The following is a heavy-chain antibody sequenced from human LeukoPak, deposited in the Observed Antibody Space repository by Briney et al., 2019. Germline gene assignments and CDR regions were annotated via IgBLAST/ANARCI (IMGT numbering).Heavy chain of an antibody. CDR2: INSDGSST. CDR3: ARLRAVASASFDF. J-gene: IGHJ3*01. CDR1: GFTFSSYW. D-gene: IGHD6-19*01. V-gene: IGHV3-74*01. Sequence: GGSLRLSCAASGFTFSSYWMEWVRLTPGKGLVWISRINSDGSSTTYADSVKGRFTVSRDNAKNTVYLQLNSLRAEDSAVYYCARLRAVASASFDFWGQGTMVTVSS.